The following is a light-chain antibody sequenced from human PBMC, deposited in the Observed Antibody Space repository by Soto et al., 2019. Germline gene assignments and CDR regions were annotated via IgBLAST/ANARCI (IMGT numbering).Light chain of an antibody. CDR1: NSNIGGGYD. CDR2: GNN. V-gene: IGLV1-40*01. J-gene: IGLJ2*01. Sequence: QAVVTQPPSVSGAPGQRVTISCTGNNSNIGGGYDVHWYQQLPGTAPKLLIYGNNNRPSGVPDRFSGSKSYASASLAITGLQSEDEAYYYCHSYDSRLSGSVFGGGTKLTVL. CDR3: HSYDSRLSGSV.